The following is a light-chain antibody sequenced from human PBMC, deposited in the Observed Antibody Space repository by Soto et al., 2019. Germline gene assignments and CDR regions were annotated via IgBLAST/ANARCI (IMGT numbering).Light chain of an antibody. V-gene: IGLV2-14*01. CDR2: EVS. J-gene: IGLJ2*01. CDR3: SSYTSRTTLG. CDR1: SSDVNDYNY. Sequence: QSALTQPASVSGSPGQSITISCIGTSSDVNDYNYVSWYQQSPGKAPKLLIYEVSHRPSGVSSRVSGSKSGITASLTISGLQAEDEAYYYCSSYTSRTTLGFGGGTKLTVL.